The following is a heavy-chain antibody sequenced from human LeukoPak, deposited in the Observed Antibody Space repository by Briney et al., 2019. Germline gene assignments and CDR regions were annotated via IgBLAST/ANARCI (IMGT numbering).Heavy chain of an antibody. V-gene: IGHV3-48*01. D-gene: IGHD5-18*01. Sequence: PGGSLRLSCAASGFTFSSYSMNWIRQAPGKGLDWVSYISSSSGTIYYAVSVKGRFTISRDNAKNSLYLQMNSLRAEDTAVYYCARSSFRGYSYGPFDYWGQGTLVTVSS. CDR2: ISSSSGTI. J-gene: IGHJ4*02. CDR3: ARSSFRGYSYGPFDY. CDR1: GFTFSSYS.